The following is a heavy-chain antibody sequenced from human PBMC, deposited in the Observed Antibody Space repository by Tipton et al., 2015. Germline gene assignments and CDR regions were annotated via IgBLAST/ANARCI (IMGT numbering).Heavy chain of an antibody. D-gene: IGHD1-26*01. CDR3: ARWSGTYPEYYIDY. CDR1: GFTLSTHG. CDR2: IRHDGSSK. J-gene: IGHJ4*02. V-gene: IGHV3-33*01. Sequence: SLRLSCTASGFTLSTHGMYWIRQAPGKGLEWVASIRHDGSSKYYTDSVKGRFTISKVDSKNMLYLQVNSLRAEDAAVYYCARWSGTYPEYYIDYWGQGTVVTVSS.